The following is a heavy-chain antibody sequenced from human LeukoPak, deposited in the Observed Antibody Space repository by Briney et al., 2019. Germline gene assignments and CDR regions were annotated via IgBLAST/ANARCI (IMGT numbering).Heavy chain of an antibody. Sequence: GESLKISCKASGYSFTTYWVGWVCQMPGKGLEWMGIIYPGDADTRYSPSFQGQVTISADKSISTAYLQWSSLKASDTAMYFCARVSSGWPLDYWGQGTLVTVSS. D-gene: IGHD6-19*01. CDR2: IYPGDADT. J-gene: IGHJ4*02. CDR1: GYSFTTYW. V-gene: IGHV5-51*01. CDR3: ARVSSGWPLDY.